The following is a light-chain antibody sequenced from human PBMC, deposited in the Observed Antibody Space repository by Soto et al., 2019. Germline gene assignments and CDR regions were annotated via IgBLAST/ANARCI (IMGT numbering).Light chain of an antibody. V-gene: IGKV1-39*01. CDR1: QTVGTF. Sequence: DIQMTQSPSSLSASVGDRVTITCRASQTVGTFLNWYQQRPGRAPNLLIYAASNLPTGVPSRFSGSGSGTDFTLTINSLQPEDLGTYYCQQSYSIRSWTFGQGTKVDIK. CDR3: QQSYSIRSWT. CDR2: AAS. J-gene: IGKJ1*01.